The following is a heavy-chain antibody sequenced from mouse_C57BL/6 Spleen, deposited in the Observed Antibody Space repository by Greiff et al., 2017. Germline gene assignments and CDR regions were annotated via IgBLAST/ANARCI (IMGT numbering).Heavy chain of an antibody. CDR3: ARSIYYDYDEGYFDY. V-gene: IGHV7-3*01. Sequence: EVMLVESGGCLVQPGGSLSLSCAASGFTFTDYYMSWVRQPPGKALEWLGFIRNKANGYTTEYSASVKVRFTISRDNSQSILYLQMNALRAEDSATYYCARSIYYDYDEGYFDYWGLGITLTVSS. J-gene: IGHJ2*01. CDR2: IRNKANGYTT. D-gene: IGHD2-4*01. CDR1: GFTFTDYY.